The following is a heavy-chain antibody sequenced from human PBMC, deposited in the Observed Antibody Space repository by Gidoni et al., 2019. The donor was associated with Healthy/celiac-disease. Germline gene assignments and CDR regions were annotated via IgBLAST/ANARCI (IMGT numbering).Heavy chain of an antibody. V-gene: IGHV3-23*04. J-gene: IGHJ4*02. Sequence: EVQLVESGGGLVQPGGSLRLSCAASGFTFSSYAISWVRQAPGQGLEWVSSISGSGGSTYYADSVKGRFTISRDNSKNTLYLQMNSLRAEDTAVYYCAKDRYSPYYDILTGYSSFQYWGQGTLVTVSS. CDR1: GFTFSSYA. CDR3: AKDRYSPYYDILTGYSSFQY. CDR2: ISGSGGST. D-gene: IGHD3-9*01.